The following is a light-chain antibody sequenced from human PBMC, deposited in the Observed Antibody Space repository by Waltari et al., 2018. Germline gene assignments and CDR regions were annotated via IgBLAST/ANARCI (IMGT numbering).Light chain of an antibody. Sequence: DIVMTQSPDSLAVSLGERATINCKSSQNLLYSANNKDYLAWYKQKPGQPPKLLIYWASTRVSGVPDRFSGSGSGTDFTLSVNSLQAEDVAVYYCQQYFSVPYTFGQGTKLEIK. CDR2: WAS. CDR1: QNLLYSANNKDY. CDR3: QQYFSVPYT. J-gene: IGKJ2*01. V-gene: IGKV4-1*01.